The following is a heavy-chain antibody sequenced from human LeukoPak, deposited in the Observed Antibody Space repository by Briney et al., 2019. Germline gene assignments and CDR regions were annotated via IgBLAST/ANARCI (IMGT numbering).Heavy chain of an antibody. J-gene: IGHJ4*02. CDR2: IIPISGTA. Sequence: AVQVSCKACGGTFSSYSFSGVRQPPGQEVEWMGGIIPISGTANYAQKFQGRVTITADESTSTAYMELSSLRSEDTAVYYCARAGDRIVGATYLGFDYWGQGTLVTVSS. V-gene: IGHV1-69*01. CDR1: GGTFSSYS. CDR3: ARAGDRIVGATYLGFDY. D-gene: IGHD1-26*01.